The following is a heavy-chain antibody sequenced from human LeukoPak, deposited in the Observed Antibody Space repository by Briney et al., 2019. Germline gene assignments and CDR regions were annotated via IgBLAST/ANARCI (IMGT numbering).Heavy chain of an antibody. CDR1: GGSFSGYY. V-gene: IGHV4-34*01. CDR2: INHSGST. CDR3: AQGGSANWFDP. Sequence: RSSETLSLTCAVYGGSFSGYYWSWIRQPPGKGLEWIVEINHSGSTNYNPSLKSRVTISVDTSKNQFSLKLSSVTAADTAVYYCAQGGSANWFDPWGQGTLVTVSS. D-gene: IGHD2-2*01. J-gene: IGHJ5*02.